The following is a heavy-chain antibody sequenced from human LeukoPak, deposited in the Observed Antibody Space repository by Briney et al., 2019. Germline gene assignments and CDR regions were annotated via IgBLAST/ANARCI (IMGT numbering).Heavy chain of an antibody. J-gene: IGHJ4*02. V-gene: IGHV3-30*14. CDR1: GFTFSSYA. D-gene: IGHD3-10*01. CDR2: ISYDGSNK. CDR3: ARAKPKDMVRGLIMRRESRYYFDY. Sequence: GGSLRLSCAASGFTFSSYAMHWVRQAPGKGLEWVAVISYDGSNKYYADSVKGRFTISRDNSKSTLYIQMNSLRAEDTAVYYCARAKPKDMVRGLIMRRESRYYFDYWGQGTLVTVSS.